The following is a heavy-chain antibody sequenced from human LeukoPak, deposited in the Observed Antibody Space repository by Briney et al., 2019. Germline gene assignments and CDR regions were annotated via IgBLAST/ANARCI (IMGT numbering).Heavy chain of an antibody. V-gene: IGHV4-59*01. CDR3: ARMGYGHWFDP. Sequence: SETLSLTCTDSGGSIRSYYWSWIRQPPGKGLEWIGYIYYSGSTNYNPSLKSRVTISVDTSKNQFSLKLSSVTAADTAVYYCARMGYGHWFDPWGQGTLVTVSS. D-gene: IGHD1-1*01. J-gene: IGHJ5*02. CDR1: GGSIRSYY. CDR2: IYYSGST.